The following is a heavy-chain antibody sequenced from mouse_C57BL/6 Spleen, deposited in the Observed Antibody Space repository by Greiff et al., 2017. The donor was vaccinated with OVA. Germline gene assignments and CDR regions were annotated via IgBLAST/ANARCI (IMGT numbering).Heavy chain of an antibody. CDR1: GYSFTGYY. V-gene: IGHV1-42*01. J-gene: IGHJ2*01. Sequence: EVKLVESGPELVKPGASVKISCKASGYSFTGYYMNWVKQSPEKSLEWIGEINPSTGGTTYNQKFKAKATLTVDKSSSTAYMQLKSLTSEDSAVYYCARTDGSSYFDYWGQGTTLTVSS. CDR2: INPSTGGT. D-gene: IGHD1-1*01. CDR3: ARTDGSSYFDY.